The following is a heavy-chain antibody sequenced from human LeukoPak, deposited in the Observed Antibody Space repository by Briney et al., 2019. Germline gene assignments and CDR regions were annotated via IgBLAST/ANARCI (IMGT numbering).Heavy chain of an antibody. D-gene: IGHD3-9*01. CDR2: INPNSGGT. V-gene: IGHV1-2*02. CDR1: GYTFTGYY. CDR3: ARAPSYDILTGSSDNWFDP. J-gene: IGHJ5*02. Sequence: ASVKVSCKASGYTFTGYYMHWVRQAPGQGLEWMGWINPNSGGTNYAQKFQGRVTMTRDTSISTAYMELSRLRSDDTAVYYWARAPSYDILTGSSDNWFDPWGQGTLVTVSS.